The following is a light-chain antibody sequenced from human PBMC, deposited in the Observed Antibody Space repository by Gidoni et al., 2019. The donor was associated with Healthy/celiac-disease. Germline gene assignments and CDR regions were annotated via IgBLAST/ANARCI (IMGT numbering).Light chain of an antibody. J-gene: IGKJ5*01. CDR3: QQYDNLPT. V-gene: IGKV1-33*01. CDR2: DAS. Sequence: DIQMTQSPSSQSASVGDRVTITCQASQDISNYLNWYQQKPGKAPKLLIYDASNLETGVPSRFSGSGSGTDFTFTISSLQPEDIATYYCQQYDNLPTFGQGTRLEIK. CDR1: QDISNY.